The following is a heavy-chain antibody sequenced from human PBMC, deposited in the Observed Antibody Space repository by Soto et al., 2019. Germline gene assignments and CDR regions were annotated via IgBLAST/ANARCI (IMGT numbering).Heavy chain of an antibody. J-gene: IGHJ4*02. CDR2: IRQDGSER. D-gene: IGHD2-2*01. V-gene: IGHV3-7*01. Sequence: AGGALRLSCGGSGFTFSRYWMRWGRQAPGKGLEWVATIRQDGSERHYVDSVEGRFTISRDNGQNSLFLQMNSLRAEDTTVYHCVRGCGRASCPYYFDSWGRGTLVTVSS. CDR1: GFTFSRYW. CDR3: VRGCGRASCPYYFDS.